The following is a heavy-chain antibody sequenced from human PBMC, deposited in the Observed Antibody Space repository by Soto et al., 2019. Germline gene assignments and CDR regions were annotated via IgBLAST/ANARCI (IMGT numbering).Heavy chain of an antibody. Sequence: QVQLVESGGGVVQPGRSLRLSCAASGFTFSSYAMHWVRQAPGKGLEWVAVISYDGSNKYYADSVKGRFTISRDNSKNSLYLQMNSLRAEDTAVYYCARDQGDYSGYYYYGMDVWGQGTTVTVSS. CDR2: ISYDGSNK. CDR3: ARDQGDYSGYYYYGMDV. V-gene: IGHV3-30-3*01. CDR1: GFTFSSYA. J-gene: IGHJ6*02. D-gene: IGHD4-17*01.